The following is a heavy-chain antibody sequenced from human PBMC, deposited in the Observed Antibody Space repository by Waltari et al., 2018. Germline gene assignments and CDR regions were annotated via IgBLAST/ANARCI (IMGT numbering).Heavy chain of an antibody. CDR3: ARKKAGLLDAFDI. CDR2: IWYDGSIQ. Sequence: QVQLVESGGGVVQPGKSLRLSCEDSGVTFDEFGIHWVRQAPGKGLQWVAVIWYDGSIQHYAESVKGRFTISRDNAENILNLEMSGLRVEDTAVYYCARKKAGLLDAFDIWGQGTMVTVSS. J-gene: IGHJ3*02. V-gene: IGHV3-33*08. D-gene: IGHD2-15*01. CDR1: GVTFDEFG.